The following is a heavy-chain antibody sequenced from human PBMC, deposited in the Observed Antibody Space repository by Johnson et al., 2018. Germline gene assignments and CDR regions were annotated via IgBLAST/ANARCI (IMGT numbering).Heavy chain of an antibody. V-gene: IGHV1-58*01. Sequence: QLVQSGPEVKKXGTSXKVXCKASGFTFTSSAVQWVRQARGQRLEWIGWIVVGSGNTNYAQKFQERVTITRDMSTSTAYMELSSLRSEDTAVYYCAAEHYYDSSGLLAGEYFQHWGQGTLVTVSS. J-gene: IGHJ1*01. CDR1: GFTFTSSA. D-gene: IGHD3-22*01. CDR2: IVVGSGNT. CDR3: AAEHYYDSSGLLAGEYFQH.